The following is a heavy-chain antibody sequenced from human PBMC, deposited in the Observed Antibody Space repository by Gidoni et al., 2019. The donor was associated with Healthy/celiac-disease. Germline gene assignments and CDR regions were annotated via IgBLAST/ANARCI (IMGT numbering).Heavy chain of an antibody. D-gene: IGHD3-16*02. V-gene: IGHV7-4-1*02. CDR1: GYPFTSYA. Sequence: QVQLVQSGSELKKPGASVKVSCKASGYPFTSYAMTWVRQAPGQGLEWMGWIHTNTGNPTYAQGFTGRFVFSVYTSVSTAYLQISSLKAEDTAVYYCAREGELSFGSSSYFDYWGQGTLVTVSS. CDR2: IHTNTGNP. CDR3: AREGELSFGSSSYFDY. J-gene: IGHJ4*02.